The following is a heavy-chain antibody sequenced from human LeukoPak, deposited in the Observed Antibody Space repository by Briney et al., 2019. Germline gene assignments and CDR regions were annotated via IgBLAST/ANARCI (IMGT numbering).Heavy chain of an antibody. CDR3: ARDSCSSTSCYGLSQIYNWFDP. Sequence: ASVKVSCKASGYTLTGSYMHWVRQAPGQGLEWMGWINPNSGGTNYAQKFQGRVTMTRDTSISTAYMELSRLRSDDTAVYYCARDSCSSTSCYGLSQIYNWFDPWGQGTLVTVSS. D-gene: IGHD2-2*01. V-gene: IGHV1-2*02. CDR2: INPNSGGT. J-gene: IGHJ5*02. CDR1: GYTLTGSY.